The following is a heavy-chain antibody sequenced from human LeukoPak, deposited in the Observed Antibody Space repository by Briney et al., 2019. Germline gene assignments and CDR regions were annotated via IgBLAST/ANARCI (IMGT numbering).Heavy chain of an antibody. Sequence: PGGSLRLSCAASGFTFSSYSMNWVRQAPGKGLEWVSSISGSSSYIYYADSVKGRFTISRDNAKNSLYLQMNSFRAEDTAVYYCARAYYDSSGYYYVYFDYWGQGTLVTVSS. V-gene: IGHV3-21*01. CDR2: ISGSSSYI. CDR3: ARAYYDSSGYYYVYFDY. D-gene: IGHD3-22*01. CDR1: GFTFSSYS. J-gene: IGHJ4*02.